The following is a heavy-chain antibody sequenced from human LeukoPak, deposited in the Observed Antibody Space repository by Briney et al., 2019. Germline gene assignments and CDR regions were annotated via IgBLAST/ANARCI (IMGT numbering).Heavy chain of an antibody. V-gene: IGHV4-30-4*01. D-gene: IGHD2-15*01. CDR3: ARGRVAYSAYYFDY. Sequence: SQTLSLTCTVSGASISGCDYYWNWIRQPPGKGLEWIGYIYASGSTFYSPSLKSRVSISVDTSKKQFSLKLSSVTAADTAVYYCARGRVAYSAYYFDYWGRGTLVTVSS. CDR1: GASISGCDYY. J-gene: IGHJ4*02. CDR2: IYASGST.